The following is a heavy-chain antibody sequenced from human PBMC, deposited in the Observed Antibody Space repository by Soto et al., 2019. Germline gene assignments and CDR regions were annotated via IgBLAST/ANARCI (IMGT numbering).Heavy chain of an antibody. J-gene: IGHJ4*02. V-gene: IGHV1-2*02. CDR2: IDPKSGDT. CDR1: GYTFTENQ. Sequence: ASVKVSCKASGYTFTENQIHWLRRAPGQRLQWLGRIDPKSGDTTFAPTFQGRVTMTRDTSTNTAYLQMTGLKAEDTAVYYCATDPPRNYYDNNGPMGNWGQGTLVTVSS. CDR3: ATDPPRNYYDNNGPMGN. D-gene: IGHD3-22*01.